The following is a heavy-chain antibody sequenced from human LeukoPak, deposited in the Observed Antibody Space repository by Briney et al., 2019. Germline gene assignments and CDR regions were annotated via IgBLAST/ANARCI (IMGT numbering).Heavy chain of an antibody. V-gene: IGHV3-7*01. CDR3: ARDWGLDY. J-gene: IGHJ4*02. D-gene: IGHD3-16*01. CDR2: IKQDGSEK. Sequence: GGSLRLSCAASGFTFSSYAMSWVRQAPGKGLEWVANIKQDGSEKYYVDSVKGRFTISRDNAKNSLYLQMNSLRAEDTAVYYCARDWGLDYWGQGTLVTVSS. CDR1: GFTFSSYA.